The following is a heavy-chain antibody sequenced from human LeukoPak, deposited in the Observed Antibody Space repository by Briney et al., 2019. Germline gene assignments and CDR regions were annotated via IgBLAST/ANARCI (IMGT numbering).Heavy chain of an antibody. CDR3: ARAVVVARGLMAYFDY. V-gene: IGHV1-69*04. CDR1: GGTFSFYA. CDR2: IIPIPGMA. D-gene: IGHD3-10*01. Sequence: SVKVSCKASGGTFSFYAINWVRQAPGQGLELMGSIIPIPGMANYAQKFQGRVTITADSSTSTAYMEVSSLRSEDTAVYYCARAVVVARGLMAYFDYWGQGTLVTVSS. J-gene: IGHJ4*02.